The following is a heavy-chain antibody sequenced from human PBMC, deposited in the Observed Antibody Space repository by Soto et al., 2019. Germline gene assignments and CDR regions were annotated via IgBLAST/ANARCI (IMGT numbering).Heavy chain of an antibody. D-gene: IGHD2-15*01. V-gene: IGHV2-5*02. CDR3: AHRPSYCSGGSCYSGFDY. CDR1: GFSLSTSGVG. Sequence: QITLKESGPTLVKPTQTLTLTCTFSGFSLSTSGVGVGWIRQPPGKALEWLALIYWDDDKRYSPSLKSRLTITTDTSKPQVVLTITDMDPVDTATYYCAHRPSYCSGGSCYSGFDYWGQGTLVTVSS. J-gene: IGHJ4*02. CDR2: IYWDDDK.